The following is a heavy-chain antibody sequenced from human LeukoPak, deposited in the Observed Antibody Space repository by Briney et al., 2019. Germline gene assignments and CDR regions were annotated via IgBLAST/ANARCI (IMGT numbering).Heavy chain of an antibody. CDR2: INQDGTEK. V-gene: IGHV3-7*01. J-gene: IGHJ4*02. CDR1: GFTFSSYE. Sequence: PGGSLRLSCAASGFTFSSYEMNWVRQAPGKGLEWVANINQDGTEKYYVDSVKGRFTISRDNAKNSLYLQMNSLRVEDTAVYYCAKVAKYYYGSETYYFFEQWGQGTPVTASS. D-gene: IGHD3-10*01. CDR3: AKVAKYYYGSETYYFFEQ.